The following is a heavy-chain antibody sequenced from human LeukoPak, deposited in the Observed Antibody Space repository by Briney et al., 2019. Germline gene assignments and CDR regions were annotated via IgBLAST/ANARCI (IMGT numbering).Heavy chain of an antibody. D-gene: IGHD3-16*02. V-gene: IGHV3-7*01. J-gene: IGHJ4*02. CDR3: ARIDRYDYVWGSYRSFDY. CDR1: GFTFSSYW. CDR2: IKQDGSEK. Sequence: GGSLRLSCAASGFTFSSYWMSWVRQAPGTGLEWVANIKQDGSEKYYVDSVKGRFTISRDNAKNSLYLQMNSLRAEDTAVYYCARIDRYDYVWGSYRSFDYWGQGTLVTVSS.